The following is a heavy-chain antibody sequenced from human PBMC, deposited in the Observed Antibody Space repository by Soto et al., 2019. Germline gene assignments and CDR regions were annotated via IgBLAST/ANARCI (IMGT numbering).Heavy chain of an antibody. CDR3: ARETHDYGDYGGAFDI. CDR2: IYYSGST. D-gene: IGHD4-17*01. Sequence: QVQLQESGPGLVKPSQTLSLTCTVSGGSISSGGYYWSWIRQHSGKGLEWIGYIYYSGSTDYNPSLKSRVTISVDTSKTQFSLKLSSVTAADTAVYYCARETHDYGDYGGAFDIWGQGTMVTVSS. V-gene: IGHV4-31*03. J-gene: IGHJ3*02. CDR1: GGSISSGGYY.